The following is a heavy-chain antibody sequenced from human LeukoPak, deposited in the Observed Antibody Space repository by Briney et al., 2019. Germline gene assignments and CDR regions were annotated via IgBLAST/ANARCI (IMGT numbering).Heavy chain of an antibody. Sequence: PGRSLRLSCAASGSTFDDYAMHWVRQAPGKGLEWVSGISWNSGSIGYADSVKGRFTISRDNAKNSLHLQMNSLRAEDTALYYCAKDGAFDIWGQGTMVTVSS. CDR1: GSTFDDYA. J-gene: IGHJ3*02. CDR3: AKDGAFDI. V-gene: IGHV3-9*01. CDR2: ISWNSGSI.